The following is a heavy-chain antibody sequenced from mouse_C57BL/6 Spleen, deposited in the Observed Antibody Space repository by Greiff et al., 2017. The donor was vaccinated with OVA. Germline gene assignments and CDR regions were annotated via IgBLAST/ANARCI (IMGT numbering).Heavy chain of an antibody. J-gene: IGHJ4*01. CDR3: ARPAQAGDYAMDY. V-gene: IGHV1-18*01. Sequence: EVQLQQSGPELVKPGASVKIPCKASGYTLTDCNMDWVKQSHGKSLEWIGDIYPNNGGTIYNQKFKGKATLTVDKSSSTAYMELRSLTSEDTAVYYCARPAQAGDYAMDYWGQGTSVTVSS. CDR2: IYPNNGGT. D-gene: IGHD3-2*02. CDR1: GYTLTDCN.